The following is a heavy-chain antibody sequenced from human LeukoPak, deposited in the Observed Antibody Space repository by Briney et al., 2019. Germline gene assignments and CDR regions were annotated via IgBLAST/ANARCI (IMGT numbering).Heavy chain of an antibody. V-gene: IGHV1-18*01. J-gene: IGHJ6*02. CDR2: ISAYNGNT. D-gene: IGHD3-16*01. CDR1: GYTFTSYG. Sequence: GASVKVSCKASGYTFTSYGISWVRQAPGQGLEWMGWISAYNGNTNYAQKLQGRVTMTTDTSTSTAYMELRSLRSDDTAVYYCATQGLGLYYYYYGMDVWGQGTTVTVSS. CDR3: ATQGLGLYYYYYGMDV.